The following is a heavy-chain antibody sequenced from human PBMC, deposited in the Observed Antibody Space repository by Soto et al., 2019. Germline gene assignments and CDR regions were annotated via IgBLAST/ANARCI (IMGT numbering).Heavy chain of an antibody. CDR1: GGSISSGDYY. J-gene: IGHJ6*02. Sequence: SETLSLTCTVSGGSISSGDYYWSWIRQPPGKGLEWIGYIYYSGSTYYNPSLKSRVTISVDTSKNQFSLKLSSVTAADTAVYYCARDPIDGSGSYYQPGGMDVWGQGTTVTGSS. V-gene: IGHV4-30-4*01. D-gene: IGHD3-10*01. CDR2: IYYSGST. CDR3: ARDPIDGSGSYYQPGGMDV.